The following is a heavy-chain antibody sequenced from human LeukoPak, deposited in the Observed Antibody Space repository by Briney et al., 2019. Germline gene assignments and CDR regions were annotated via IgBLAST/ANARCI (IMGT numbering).Heavy chain of an antibody. V-gene: IGHV3-64D*09. CDR1: GFTFSIYA. D-gene: IGHD1-1*01. CDR2: ISNNGGSS. Sequence: GGSLRLSCAASGFTFSIYAMSWVRQAPGKGLEYVSGISNNGGSSFYADSVKGRFTISRDNSKNTLYLQMSSLRAEDTAVYYCVKITSVTGGDCWGQGTRLTVSS. CDR3: VKITSVTGGDC. J-gene: IGHJ4*02.